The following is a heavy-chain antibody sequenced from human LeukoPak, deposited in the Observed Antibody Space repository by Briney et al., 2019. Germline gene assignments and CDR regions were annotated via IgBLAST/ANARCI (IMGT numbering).Heavy chain of an antibody. CDR1: GFTFSDYY. Sequence: GGSLRLSCAASGFTFSDYYMSWIRQAPGKGLEWVSYISSSGSTIYYADSVKGRFTISRDNAKNSLYLQMNSLRAEDTAVYYCARVGRYCSSTSCYLSAFDIWGQGTMVTVSS. D-gene: IGHD2-2*01. CDR3: ARVGRYCSSTSCYLSAFDI. J-gene: IGHJ3*02. V-gene: IGHV3-11*01. CDR2: ISSSGSTI.